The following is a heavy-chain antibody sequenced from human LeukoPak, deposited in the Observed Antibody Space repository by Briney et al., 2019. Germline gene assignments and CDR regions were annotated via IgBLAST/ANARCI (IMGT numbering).Heavy chain of an antibody. Sequence: PGGSLRLSCAASGFTFSDHYMDWVRQAPGKGLGWVGRTRDKANSYTTEYAASVKGRFTIARDASKTSLYLQMNSLKTEDTAVYYCARGDGYDRRSFDYWGQGTLVTVSS. CDR3: ARGDGYDRRSFDY. CDR2: TRDKANSYTT. D-gene: IGHD5-18*01. V-gene: IGHV3-72*01. CDR1: GFTFSDHY. J-gene: IGHJ4*02.